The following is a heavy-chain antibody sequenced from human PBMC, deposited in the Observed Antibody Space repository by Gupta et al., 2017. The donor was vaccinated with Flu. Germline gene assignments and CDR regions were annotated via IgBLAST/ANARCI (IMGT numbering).Heavy chain of an antibody. CDR2: IIPIFGTA. J-gene: IGHJ4*02. V-gene: IGHV1-69*01. D-gene: IGHD1-26*01. CDR3: ARDSPMRWELHYYFDY. CDR1: YA. Sequence: YAISWVRQAPGQGLEWMGGIIPIFGTANYAQKFQGRVTITADESTSTAYMELSSLRSEDTAVYYCARDSPMRWELHYYFDYWGQGTLVTVS.